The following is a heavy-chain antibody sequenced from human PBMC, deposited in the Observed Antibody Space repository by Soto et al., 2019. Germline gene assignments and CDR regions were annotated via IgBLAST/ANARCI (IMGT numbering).Heavy chain of an antibody. CDR2: IIPIFGTA. J-gene: IGHJ3*02. Sequence: QVQLVQSGAEVKKPGSSVKVSCKASGGTFSSYAISWVRQAPGQGLEWMGGIIPIFGTANYAQKFQGRVTITADESRNTAYMEVSSLRFEDRGVYYCASAKGSSSSGGDAFDIWGQGTMVTVSS. V-gene: IGHV1-69*12. CDR1: GGTFSSYA. CDR3: ASAKGSSSSGGDAFDI. D-gene: IGHD6-6*01.